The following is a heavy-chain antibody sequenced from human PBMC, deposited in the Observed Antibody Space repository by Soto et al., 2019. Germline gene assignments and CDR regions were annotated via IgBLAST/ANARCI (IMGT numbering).Heavy chain of an antibody. CDR3: AREEGATVANNGFDS. Sequence: EVQVVESGGGLVQPGGYLRVYCVGSGFTFRSYWMSWVRQAPGKGLEWVANIRPDGSEKYYVDSVKGRFTISRDNAKNSLYLQMSSLRAEDTAVYYCAREEGATVANNGFDSWGQGALVTVSS. CDR2: IRPDGSEK. CDR1: GFTFRSYW. V-gene: IGHV3-7*03. J-gene: IGHJ5*01. D-gene: IGHD4-17*01.